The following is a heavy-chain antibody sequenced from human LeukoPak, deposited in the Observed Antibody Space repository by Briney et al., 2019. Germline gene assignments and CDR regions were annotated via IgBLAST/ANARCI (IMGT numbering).Heavy chain of an antibody. CDR3: ARDSFDYVGNSPYYYYYYMDV. Sequence: SVKVSCKASGGTFSSYAISWVRQAPGQGLEWMGRIIPIFGTANYAQKFQGRVTITTDESMSTAYMELSSLRSEDTAVYYCARDSFDYVGNSPYYYYYYMDVWGKGTTVTVSS. J-gene: IGHJ6*03. CDR1: GGTFSSYA. D-gene: IGHD4-23*01. CDR2: IIPIFGTA. V-gene: IGHV1-69*05.